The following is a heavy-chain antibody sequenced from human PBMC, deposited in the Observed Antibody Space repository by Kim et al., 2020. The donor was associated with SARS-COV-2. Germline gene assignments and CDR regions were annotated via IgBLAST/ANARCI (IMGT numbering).Heavy chain of an antibody. CDR1: GGSFSGYY. CDR3: ARGLELLRRNTEFDY. V-gene: IGHV4-34*01. D-gene: IGHD1-26*01. J-gene: IGHJ4*02. CDR2: INHSGST. Sequence: SETLSLTCAVYGGSFSGYYWSWIRQPPGKGLEWIGEINHSGSTNYNPSLKSRVTISVDTSKNQFSLKLSSVTAADTAVYYCARGLELLRRNTEFDYWGQGTLVTVSS.